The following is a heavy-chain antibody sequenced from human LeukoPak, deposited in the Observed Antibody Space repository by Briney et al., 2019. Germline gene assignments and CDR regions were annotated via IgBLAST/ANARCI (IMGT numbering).Heavy chain of an antibody. J-gene: IGHJ4*02. CDR2: ISGSGGST. CDR3: AKDSSASYASGSYSFDY. Sequence: GGSLRLSCAASGFTVSSYAVSWVRQAPGKGLEWVSAISGSGGSTYYAESVKGRFTISRDNSKNTLHLQMNSLRAEVTAVYYCAKDSSASYASGSYSFDYWGQGTLVTVSS. CDR1: GFTVSSYA. V-gene: IGHV3-23*01. D-gene: IGHD3-10*01.